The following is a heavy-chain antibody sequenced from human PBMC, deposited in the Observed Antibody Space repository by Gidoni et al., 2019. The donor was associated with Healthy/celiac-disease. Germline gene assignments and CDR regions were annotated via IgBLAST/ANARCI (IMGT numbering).Heavy chain of an antibody. CDR3: AIAGEYSSSYDY. D-gene: IGHD6-6*01. CDR1: GGSISSYY. V-gene: IGHV4-59*01. Sequence: QVQLQESGPGLVKPSETLSLTCTVSGGSISSYYWSWIRQPPGKGLEWIGYIYYSGSTNYNPSLKSRVTISVDTSKNQFSLKLSSVTAADTAVYYCAIAGEYSSSYDYWGQGTLVTVSS. J-gene: IGHJ4*02. CDR2: IYYSGST.